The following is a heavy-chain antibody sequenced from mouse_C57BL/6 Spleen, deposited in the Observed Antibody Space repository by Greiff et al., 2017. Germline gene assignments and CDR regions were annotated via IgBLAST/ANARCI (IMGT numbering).Heavy chain of an antibody. CDR2: IYPGSGST. V-gene: IGHV1-55*01. D-gene: IGHD2-5*01. J-gene: IGHJ3*01. Sequence: QVQLKQPGAELVKPGASVKMSCKASGYTFTSYWITWVKQRPGQGLEWIGDIYPGSGSTNYNEKFKSKATLTVDTSSSTAYMQLRRLTSEASAVEFWSRRGNSNYDFFADWGQGTLVTVSA. CDR3: SRRGNSNYDFFAD. CDR1: GYTFTSYW.